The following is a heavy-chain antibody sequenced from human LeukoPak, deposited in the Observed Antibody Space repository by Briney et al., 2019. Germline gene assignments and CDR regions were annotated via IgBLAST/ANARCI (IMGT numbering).Heavy chain of an antibody. J-gene: IGHJ4*02. Sequence: NHGESLKISCRGSGYSFTSYWIGWVRQMPGKGLEWMGIIYPGDSDTRYSPSFQGQVTISADKSISTAYLQWSSLKASDTAMYYCARLYRSGGSFTDYWGQGTLVTVSS. D-gene: IGHD2-15*01. CDR2: IYPGDSDT. CDR1: GYSFTSYW. CDR3: ARLYRSGGSFTDY. V-gene: IGHV5-51*01.